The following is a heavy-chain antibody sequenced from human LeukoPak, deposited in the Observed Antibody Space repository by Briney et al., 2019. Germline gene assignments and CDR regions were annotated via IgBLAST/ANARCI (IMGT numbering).Heavy chain of an antibody. D-gene: IGHD4-17*01. Sequence: GSLRLSCAASGFTFSSYAMSWVRRAPGKGLEWVSAISGSGGSTYYADSVKGRFTISRDNSKNTLYLQMNSLRAEDTAVYYCARDLGYGDPYYYYYGMDVWGKGTTVTVSS. J-gene: IGHJ6*04. CDR1: GFTFSSYA. CDR2: ISGSGGST. V-gene: IGHV3-23*01. CDR3: ARDLGYGDPYYYYYGMDV.